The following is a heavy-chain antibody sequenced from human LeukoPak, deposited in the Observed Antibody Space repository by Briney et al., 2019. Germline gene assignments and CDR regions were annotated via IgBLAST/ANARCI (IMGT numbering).Heavy chain of an antibody. CDR1: GFTFSSYA. V-gene: IGHV3-23*01. J-gene: IGHJ4*02. Sequence: GGSLRLSCAASGFTFSSYAMTWVRQAPGKGLEWVSGISGSSGRTYYADSVKGRFTISRDNSKNTVYLQMNSLRAEDTAVYYCAKDRTGGSYEFDYWGQGTLVTVSS. CDR2: ISGSSGRT. D-gene: IGHD1-26*01. CDR3: AKDRTGGSYEFDY.